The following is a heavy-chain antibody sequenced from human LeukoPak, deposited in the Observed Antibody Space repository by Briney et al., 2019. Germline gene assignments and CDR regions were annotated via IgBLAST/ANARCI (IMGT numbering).Heavy chain of an antibody. CDR3: ARDLIDMPDYFPGYYYYYMDV. J-gene: IGHJ6*03. D-gene: IGHD2/OR15-2a*01. CDR1: GGSFSGYY. V-gene: IGHV4-34*01. Sequence: SETLSLTCAIYGGSFSGYYWSWIRQPPGKGLEWIGEINHSGSTNYNPSLKSRVTISVDTCKNQFSLKLSSVTAADTAVYYCARDLIDMPDYFPGYYYYYMDVWGKGTTVTVSS. CDR2: INHSGST.